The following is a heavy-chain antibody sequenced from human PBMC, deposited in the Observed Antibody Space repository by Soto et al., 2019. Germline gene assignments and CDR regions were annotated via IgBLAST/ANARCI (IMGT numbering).Heavy chain of an antibody. D-gene: IGHD2-15*01. CDR2: INAGNGNT. Sequence: QVPLVQSGAEVKKPGASVKVSCKASGYTFTSYAMHWVRQAPGQRLEWMGWINAGNGNTKYSQKFQGRVTITRDTSASTAYMELSSLRSEDTAVYYCAIASTGYCSGGSCYPDAFDIWGQGTMVTVSS. J-gene: IGHJ3*02. CDR3: AIASTGYCSGGSCYPDAFDI. CDR1: GYTFTSYA. V-gene: IGHV1-3*01.